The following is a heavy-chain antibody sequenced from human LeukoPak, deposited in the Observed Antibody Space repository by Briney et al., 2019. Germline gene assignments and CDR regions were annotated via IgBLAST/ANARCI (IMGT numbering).Heavy chain of an antibody. D-gene: IGHD3-22*01. V-gene: IGHV4-34*01. J-gene: IGHJ4*02. CDR2: INHSGST. CDR1: GGSFSGYY. Sequence: PSETLSLTCAVYGGSFSGYYWSWIRQPPGKGLEWIGEINHSGSTNYNPSLKSRVTISVDTSKNQFSLKLTSVTAADTAVYYCARHYYDSSGYYPWYFDYWGRGTLVTVSS. CDR3: ARHYYDSSGYYPWYFDY.